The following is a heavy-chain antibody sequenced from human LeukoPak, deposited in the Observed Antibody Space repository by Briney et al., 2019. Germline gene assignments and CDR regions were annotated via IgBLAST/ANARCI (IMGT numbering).Heavy chain of an antibody. CDR3: ASANDYSNYDWFDP. CDR2: IKQDGSEK. V-gene: IGHV3-7*01. J-gene: IGHJ5*02. D-gene: IGHD4-11*01. Sequence: GGSLRLSCAASGFTFSSYWMSWVRQAPGKGLEWVANIKQDGSEKYYVDSVKGRFTISRDNSKNTLYLQMNSLRAEDTAVYYCASANDYSNYDWFDPWGQGTLVTVSS. CDR1: GFTFSSYW.